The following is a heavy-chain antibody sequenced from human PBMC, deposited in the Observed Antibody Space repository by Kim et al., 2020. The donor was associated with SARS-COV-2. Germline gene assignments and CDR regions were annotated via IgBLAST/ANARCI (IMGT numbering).Heavy chain of an antibody. CDR2: I. Sequence: IYYADSVKGRFTISRDNAKNSLYLQRNSLRAEETAVYYCARSPGVMEDYWGQGTLVTVSS. J-gene: IGHJ4*02. CDR3: ARSPGVMEDY. D-gene: IGHD2-8*01. V-gene: IGHV3-21*01.